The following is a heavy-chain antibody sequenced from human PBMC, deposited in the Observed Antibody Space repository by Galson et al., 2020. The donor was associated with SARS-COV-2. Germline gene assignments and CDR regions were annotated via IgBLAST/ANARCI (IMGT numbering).Heavy chain of an antibody. J-gene: IGHJ5*02. V-gene: IGHV1-24*01. CDR3: ATGSPIAAARRNWFDP. D-gene: IGHD6-13*01. CDR2: FDPEDGET. CDR1: GYTLTELS. Sequence: GESLKISCKVSGYTLTELSMHWVRQAPGKGLEWMGGFDPEDGETIYAQKFQGRVTMTEDTSTDTAYMELSSLRSEDTAVYYCATGSPIAAARRNWFDPWGQGTLVTVSS.